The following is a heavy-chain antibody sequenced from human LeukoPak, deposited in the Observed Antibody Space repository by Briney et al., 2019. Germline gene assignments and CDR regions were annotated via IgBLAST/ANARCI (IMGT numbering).Heavy chain of an antibody. D-gene: IGHD6-13*01. CDR3: ASSVSSSWPRPNDAFDI. V-gene: IGHV4-59*01. CDR2: IYYSGST. Sequence: SETLSLTCTVSGGSISSYYWSWIRQPPGKGLEWIGYIYYSGSTNYNPSLKSRVTISVDTSKNQFSLKLSSVTAADTAVYYCASSVSSSWPRPNDAFDIWGQGTMVTVSS. CDR1: GGSISSYY. J-gene: IGHJ3*02.